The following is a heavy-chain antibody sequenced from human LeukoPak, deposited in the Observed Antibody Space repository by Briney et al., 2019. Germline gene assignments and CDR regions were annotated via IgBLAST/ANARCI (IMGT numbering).Heavy chain of an antibody. J-gene: IGHJ3*02. Sequence: PSETLSLTCTVSGASISTYYWSWIRQSPGKGLEWIGYLYSRGSPNYNASLKRRVTISVDTSKNHFSLTLSSVTAADTAVYYCARLQPNSGEWAFDIWGQGTMVTVSS. D-gene: IGHD1-1*01. CDR3: ARLQPNSGEWAFDI. CDR2: LYSRGSP. V-gene: IGHV4-59*01. CDR1: GASISTYY.